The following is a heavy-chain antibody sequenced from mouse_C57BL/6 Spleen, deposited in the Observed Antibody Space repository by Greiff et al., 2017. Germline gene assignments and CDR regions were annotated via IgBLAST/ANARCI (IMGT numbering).Heavy chain of an antibody. J-gene: IGHJ2*01. CDR3: AREDGYYVFDY. Sequence: EVQLVESGGGLVKPGGSLKLSCAASGFTFSSYAMSWVRQTPEKRLEWVATISDGGSYTYSPDNVKGRFTISRDNAKNNLYLQMSHLKSEDTAMYYCAREDGYYVFDYWGQGTTLTVSS. CDR1: GFTFSSYA. D-gene: IGHD2-3*01. CDR2: ISDGGSYT. V-gene: IGHV5-4*01.